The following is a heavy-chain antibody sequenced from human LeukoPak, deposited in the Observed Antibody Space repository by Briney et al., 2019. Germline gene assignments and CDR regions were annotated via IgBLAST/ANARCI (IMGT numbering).Heavy chain of an antibody. V-gene: IGHV3-53*01. Sequence: GGSLSLSRAASGFTVSINYMSWVRQAPGKGLEWVSVIYSGGSTYYADSVKGRFTISRDNSKKTLYLQMNSLRAEDTAVYYCARETSDGDFDYWGQGTLVTVSS. CDR2: IYSGGST. CDR1: GFTVSINY. CDR3: ARETSDGDFDY. J-gene: IGHJ4*02.